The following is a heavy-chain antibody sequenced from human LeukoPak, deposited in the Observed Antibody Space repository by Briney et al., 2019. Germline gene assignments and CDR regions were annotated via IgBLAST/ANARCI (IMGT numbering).Heavy chain of an antibody. J-gene: IGHJ5*02. Sequence: KTSETLSLTCTVSGGSISSSSYYWGWIRQPPGKGLEWIGSIYYSGSTYYNPSLKSRVTMSVDTSKNQFSLKLSSVTAADTAVYYCARDLSPIDCSGWFDPWGQGTLVTVSS. D-gene: IGHD2-21*02. V-gene: IGHV4-39*07. CDR1: GGSISSSSYY. CDR3: ARDLSPIDCSGWFDP. CDR2: IYYSGST.